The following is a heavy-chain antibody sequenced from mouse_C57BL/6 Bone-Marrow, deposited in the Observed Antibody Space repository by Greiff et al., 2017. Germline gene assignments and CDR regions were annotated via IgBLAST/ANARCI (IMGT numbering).Heavy chain of an antibody. J-gene: IGHJ3*01. CDR2: ISSGGDYI. CDR1: GFTFSDYY. CDR3: TRDARTTARRRFAY. D-gene: IGHD1-2*01. V-gene: IGHV5-9-1*02. Sequence: EVMLVESGGGLVQPGGSLKLSCAASGFTFSDYYMYWVRQTPEKRLEWVAYISSGGDYIYYADTVKGRFTISRDNARNTLYLQMSSLKSEDTAMYYCTRDARTTARRRFAYWGQGTLVTVSA.